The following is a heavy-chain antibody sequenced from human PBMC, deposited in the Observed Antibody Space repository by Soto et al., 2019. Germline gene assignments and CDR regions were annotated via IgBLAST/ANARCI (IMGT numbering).Heavy chain of an antibody. CDR1: GYSFTYRY. D-gene: IGHD3-9*01. Sequence: QMQLVQSGTEVKKTGSSVKISCKASGYSFTYRYLHWVRQAPGQPLEWMGWITAYNGDTKYAERFQHRVTITRETSLTAVYKEMRTLTSEDTAMYYCVRSPFAGPLPDDILDEWGQGTMVTVSS. CDR2: ITAYNGDT. CDR3: VRSPFAGPLPDDILDE. V-gene: IGHV1-45*02. J-gene: IGHJ3*01.